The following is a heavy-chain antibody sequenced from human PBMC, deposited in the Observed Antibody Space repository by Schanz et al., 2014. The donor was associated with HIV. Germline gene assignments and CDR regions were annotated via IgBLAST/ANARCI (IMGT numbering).Heavy chain of an antibody. CDR3: AKDPYQGSSGWLD. Sequence: QVQLAESGGGVVQPGGSLRLSCAASGFTFSSYGMYWVRQAPGKGLEWVAVISFDGSEKYYADSVKGRFTISRDNSKNTLYLQMHSLRAEDTAVYYCAKDPYQGSSGWLDWGQGTLVTVSS. D-gene: IGHD6-19*01. CDR1: GFTFSSYG. V-gene: IGHV3-30*18. CDR2: ISFDGSEK. J-gene: IGHJ1*01.